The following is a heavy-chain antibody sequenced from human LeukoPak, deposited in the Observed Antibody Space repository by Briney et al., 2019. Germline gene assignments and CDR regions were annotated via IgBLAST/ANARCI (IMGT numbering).Heavy chain of an antibody. CDR3: ASAGNPHYVDF. CDR2: IYYTGST. J-gene: IGHJ4*02. Sequence: PSETLSLTSTVSGVSISSHYWSSIRQSPRKRLEWIGNIYYTGSTNYNPSLQSRVAISIDTSKNQFSLTLNSVTAADAAVYYCASAGNPHYVDFWGQGPLVTVSS. V-gene: IGHV4-59*11. CDR1: GVSISSHY.